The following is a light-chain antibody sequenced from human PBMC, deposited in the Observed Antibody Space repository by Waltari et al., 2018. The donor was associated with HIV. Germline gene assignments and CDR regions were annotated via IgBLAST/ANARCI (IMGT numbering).Light chain of an antibody. Sequence: PGERATLSCRASQSVSSSYLAWYQQKPGQTPRLLIYGASSRAAGIPDRFNGSGSGTDFTLTISRLEPEDFAVYYCQQYGSSLPLTFGGGTKVEIK. CDR2: GAS. J-gene: IGKJ4*01. CDR3: QQYGSSLPLT. V-gene: IGKV3-20*01. CDR1: QSVSSSY.